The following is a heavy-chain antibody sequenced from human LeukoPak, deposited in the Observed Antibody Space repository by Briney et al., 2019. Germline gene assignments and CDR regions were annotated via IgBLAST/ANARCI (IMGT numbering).Heavy chain of an antibody. J-gene: IGHJ4*02. Sequence: GGSLRLSCAACGFTFSSYDMHWVRQATGKGLEWVSAIGTAGDTYYPGSVKGQFTISRENAKNSLYLQMNSLRAEDTAVYYCAPLSASSGYYSHVSIDYWGQGTLVTVSS. D-gene: IGHD3-22*01. CDR2: IGTAGDT. CDR3: APLSASSGYYSHVSIDY. V-gene: IGHV3-13*03. CDR1: GFTFSSYD.